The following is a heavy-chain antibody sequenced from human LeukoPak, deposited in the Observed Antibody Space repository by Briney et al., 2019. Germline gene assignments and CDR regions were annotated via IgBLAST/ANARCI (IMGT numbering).Heavy chain of an antibody. CDR1: GGSVSSGSYY. Sequence: SETLSLTCTVSGGSVSSGSYYWSWIRQPPGKGLEWLGYIYYSGSTNYNPSLKSRVTISVDMSKNQFSLKLSSVTAADTAVYYCARAPFEASGGYIYSFDSWGQETLVTVPS. CDR2: IYYSGST. D-gene: IGHD6-19*01. CDR3: ARAPFEASGGYIYSFDS. V-gene: IGHV4-61*01. J-gene: IGHJ4*02.